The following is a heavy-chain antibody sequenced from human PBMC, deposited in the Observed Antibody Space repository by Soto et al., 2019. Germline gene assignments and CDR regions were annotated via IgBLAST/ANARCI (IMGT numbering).Heavy chain of an antibody. J-gene: IGHJ6*02. Sequence: QVQLVESGGGLVKPGGSLRLSCAASGLTFSDHYMTWLRQAPGKGLEWISYISSSAGTIYYADSVKGRFTISRDNAKNSLYLQMTHLRAEATAVYYCARAPYFGSGTYYYYALDVWGQGTTVTVSS. CDR1: GLTFSDHY. D-gene: IGHD3-10*01. CDR3: ARAPYFGSGTYYYYALDV. CDR2: ISSSAGTI. V-gene: IGHV3-11*01.